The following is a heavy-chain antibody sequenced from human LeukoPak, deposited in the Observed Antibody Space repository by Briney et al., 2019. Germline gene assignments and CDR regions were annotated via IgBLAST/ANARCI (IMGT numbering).Heavy chain of an antibody. CDR1: GFTFSDFW. CDR3: ATSPRGYQLLEPGS. CDR2: IDQDGSEK. V-gene: IGHV3-7*01. Sequence: GGSLRLSCAASGFTFSDFWMTWFRQAPGKGLEWVATIDQDGSEKYYLDSVKGRLTISRDNAKNSLYLQMNSLSVEDTAVYYCATSPRGYQLLEPGSWGQGTLVTVSS. D-gene: IGHD2-2*01. J-gene: IGHJ5*02.